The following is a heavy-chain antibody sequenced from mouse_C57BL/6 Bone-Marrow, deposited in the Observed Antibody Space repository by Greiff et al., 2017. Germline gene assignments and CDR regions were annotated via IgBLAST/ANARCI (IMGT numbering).Heavy chain of an antibody. CDR2: ISDGGSYT. CDR3: ARQLRAMDY. CDR1: GFTFSSYA. D-gene: IGHD2-4*01. V-gene: IGHV5-4*03. J-gene: IGHJ4*01. Sequence: EVKLMESGGGLVKPGGSLKLSCAASGFTFSSYAMSWVRQTPEKRLEWVATISDGGSYTYYPDNVKGRFTISRDNAKNNLYLQMSQLKSEDTAMYYCARQLRAMDYWGQGTSVTVAS.